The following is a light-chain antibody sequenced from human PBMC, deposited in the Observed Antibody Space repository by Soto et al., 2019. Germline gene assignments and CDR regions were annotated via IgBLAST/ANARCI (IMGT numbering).Light chain of an antibody. CDR3: QHAKNFLHT. CDR2: AAS. CDR1: QDISDW. Sequence: DIQLTQTQTSVSASVGDRVTITCRASQDISDWLAWYQQKPGQAPRLLIFAASNLHTEDPSRFSGSGYGTDFSLTINALQPEDFATYYSQHAKNFLHTFGRGTKG. V-gene: IGKV1-12*01. J-gene: IGKJ4*01.